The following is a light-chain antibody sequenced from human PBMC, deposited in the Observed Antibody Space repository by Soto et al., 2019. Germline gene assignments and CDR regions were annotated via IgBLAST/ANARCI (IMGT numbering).Light chain of an antibody. CDR2: SAS. Sequence: EIVLTQSPGTLSLSPGERVILSCRASQSVSSNYLAWYQQKPGQAPRLLIYSASSRATGIPDRFSGSGSGTDFPLNINSLEPEDFAVYYCQQYGGSPRVTFGGGTKVEI. V-gene: IGKV3-20*01. J-gene: IGKJ4*01. CDR1: QSVSSNY. CDR3: QQYGGSPRVT.